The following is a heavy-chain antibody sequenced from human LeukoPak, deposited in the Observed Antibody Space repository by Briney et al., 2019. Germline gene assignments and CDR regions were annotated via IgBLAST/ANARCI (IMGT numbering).Heavy chain of an antibody. Sequence: PGGSLRLSCAASGFTFSSYSMNWVRQAPGKGLEWVSSISSSSSYIYYADSVKGRFTISRDNAKNSLYLQMNSLRAEDTAVYYCARSRGSGSYPPAVYGMDVWGQGTTVTVSS. D-gene: IGHD1-26*01. CDR3: ARSRGSGSYPPAVYGMDV. J-gene: IGHJ6*02. CDR2: ISSSSSYI. CDR1: GFTFSSYS. V-gene: IGHV3-21*01.